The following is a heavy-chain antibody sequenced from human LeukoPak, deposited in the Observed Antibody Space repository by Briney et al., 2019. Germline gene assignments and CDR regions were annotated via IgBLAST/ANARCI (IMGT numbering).Heavy chain of an antibody. CDR1: GGSIGSSSHY. CDR3: LAVSGDSDS. D-gene: IGHD6-19*01. J-gene: IGHJ4*02. Sequence: PSETLSLTFTVSGGSIGSSSHYWGWIRQPPGKGLEWIGCIHCSGNPYYNPSLKSRVTISVDTSKNQFSLDVSSVTAADTAVYYCLAVSGDSDSWGQGTLVTVSS. V-gene: IGHV4-39*01. CDR2: IHCSGNP.